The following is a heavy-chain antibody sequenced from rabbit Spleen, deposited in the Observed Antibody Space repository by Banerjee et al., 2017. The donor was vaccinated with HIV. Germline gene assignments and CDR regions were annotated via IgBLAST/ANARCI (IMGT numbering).Heavy chain of an antibody. D-gene: IGHD6-1*01. CDR1: GFDFSSYW. J-gene: IGHJ4*01. CDR3: ARDMAGDADFGPYYLNL. CDR2: IYTGSGST. Sequence: QLKETGGGLVQPGGSLTLSCKASGFDFSSYWVHWVRQAPGKGLEWIGCIYTGSGSTDYANSVKGRFTISRDNAQNTVSLQMNSLTAADTATYFCARDMAGDADFGPYYLNLWGPGTLVTVS. V-gene: IGHV1S7*01.